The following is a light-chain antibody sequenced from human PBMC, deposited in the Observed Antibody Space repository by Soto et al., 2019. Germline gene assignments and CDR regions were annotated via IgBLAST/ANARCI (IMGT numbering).Light chain of an antibody. Sequence: QSVLTQSPSASASLGASVKFTCTLSSGHSSYAIAWHQQQPEKGPRYLMKLNSDGSHNKGDGIPDRFSGSSSGAERYLTISSLQSEDEADYYCQTWDTGSAIFGGGTKLTVL. V-gene: IGLV4-69*01. CDR2: LNSDGSH. CDR3: QTWDTGSAI. CDR1: SGHSSYA. J-gene: IGLJ2*01.